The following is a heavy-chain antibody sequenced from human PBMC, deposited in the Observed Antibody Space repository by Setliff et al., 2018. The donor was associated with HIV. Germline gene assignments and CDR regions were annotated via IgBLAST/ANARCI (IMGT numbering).Heavy chain of an antibody. J-gene: IGHJ5*02. CDR2: IHYSGST. CDR3: AREGGTGRSSWYGAYWYDP. Sequence: SETLSLTCTVSSGSISSGSYYWTWIRHHPENGLEWIAYIHYSGSTNYNPSLKSRVTISVDTSKNQFSLRLTSVTAADTAVYYCAREGGTGRSSWYGAYWYDPWGQGTLVTVSS. CDR1: SGSISSGSYY. D-gene: IGHD6-13*01. V-gene: IGHV4-61*01.